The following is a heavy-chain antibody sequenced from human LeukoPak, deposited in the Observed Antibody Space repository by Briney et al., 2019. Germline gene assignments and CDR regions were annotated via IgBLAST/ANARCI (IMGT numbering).Heavy chain of an antibody. J-gene: IGHJ3*02. Sequence: GGSLRLSCAASGFTFSSYGMHWVRQAPGKGLEWVAFIRYDGSNKYYADSVKGRFTISRDNSKNTLYLQMNSLRAEDTAVYYCAREGIVGATYAFDIWGQGTMVTVSS. CDR3: AREGIVGATYAFDI. V-gene: IGHV3-30*02. CDR2: IRYDGSNK. CDR1: GFTFSSYG. D-gene: IGHD1-26*01.